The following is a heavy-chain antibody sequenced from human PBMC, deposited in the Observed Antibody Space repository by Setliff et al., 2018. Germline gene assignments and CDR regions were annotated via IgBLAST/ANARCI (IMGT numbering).Heavy chain of an antibody. D-gene: IGHD1-26*01. J-gene: IGHJ4*02. Sequence: GESLKISCQASGYSFTDHWIGWVRQMPGKGLEWMGIIYPGVSDTRYSPSFRGQVTISADKSIGSAYLEWTSLKASDTAIYYCARSLVGATYSVYFDYWGQGALVTVSS. CDR3: ARSLVGATYSVYFDY. CDR2: IYPGVSDT. V-gene: IGHV5-51*01. CDR1: GYSFTDHW.